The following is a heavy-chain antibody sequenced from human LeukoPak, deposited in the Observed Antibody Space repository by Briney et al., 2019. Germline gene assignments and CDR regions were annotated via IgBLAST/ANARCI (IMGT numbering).Heavy chain of an antibody. J-gene: IGHJ4*02. CDR3: AKDSLRKTIVGTTTRGVNDY. CDR1: GFTFSSYT. CDR2: ISSRSSYI. D-gene: IGHD1-26*01. V-gene: IGHV3-21*01. Sequence: PGGSLRLSCAASGFTFSSYTMNWVRQAPGKGLEWVSSISSRSSYIYYADSVKGRFTISRDNAKNSLYLQMNSLRAEDTAVYYCAKDSLRKTIVGTTTRGVNDYWGQGTLVTVSS.